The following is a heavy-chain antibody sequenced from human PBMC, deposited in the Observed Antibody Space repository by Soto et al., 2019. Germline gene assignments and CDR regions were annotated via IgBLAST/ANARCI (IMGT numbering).Heavy chain of an antibody. Sequence: GTLSLTCTVSGGSISSYYWSWIRQPPGKGLEWIGYIYYSGSTNYNPSLKSRVTISVDTSKNQFSLKLNSMTAADTAVYYCARHNYGSGSTYFDYWGQGTLVTVSS. V-gene: IGHV4-59*08. CDR1: GGSISSYY. CDR2: IYYSGST. J-gene: IGHJ4*02. CDR3: ARHNYGSGSTYFDY. D-gene: IGHD3-10*01.